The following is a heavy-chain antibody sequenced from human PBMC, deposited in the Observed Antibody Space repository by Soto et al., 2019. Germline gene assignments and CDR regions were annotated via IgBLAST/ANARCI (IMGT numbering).Heavy chain of an antibody. Sequence: QVQLVESGGGVVQPGESLRLSCAASEFTFSSYAMHWVRQAPGKGLEWVAVVSNDGSNKYYADSVKGQFTISRDNSKNTLNLQMNSLRPEDTAVYYCAKDQSTNSRSYHALDVWGQGTTVTVSS. J-gene: IGHJ6*02. CDR3: AKDQSTNSRSYHALDV. V-gene: IGHV3-30*18. CDR1: EFTFSSYA. D-gene: IGHD2-8*01. CDR2: VSNDGSNK.